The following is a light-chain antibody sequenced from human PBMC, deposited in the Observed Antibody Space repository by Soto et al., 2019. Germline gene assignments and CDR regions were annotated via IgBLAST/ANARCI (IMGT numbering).Light chain of an antibody. J-gene: IGKJ1*01. Sequence: GDRVTITCRASQSISSWLAWYQQKPGKAPKLLIYDASSLQSGVPSRFSGRGSGTNFTLTISSLQPEDFATYYCIQDFISPLTVGQGTKVDIK. CDR2: DAS. CDR3: IQDFISPLT. CDR1: QSISSW. V-gene: IGKV1-5*01.